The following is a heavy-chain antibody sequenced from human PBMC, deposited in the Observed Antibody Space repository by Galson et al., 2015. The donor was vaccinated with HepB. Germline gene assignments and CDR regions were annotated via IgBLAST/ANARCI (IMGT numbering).Heavy chain of an antibody. D-gene: IGHD3-22*01. V-gene: IGHV1-24*01. Sequence: SVKVSCKVSGYTLTELSMHWVRQAPGKGLEWMGGFDPEDGETIYAQKFQGRVTMTEDTSTDTAYMELSSLRSEDTAVYYCATSITMRGYYGMDVWGQGTTVTVSS. J-gene: IGHJ6*02. CDR3: ATSITMRGYYGMDV. CDR1: GYTLTELS. CDR2: FDPEDGET.